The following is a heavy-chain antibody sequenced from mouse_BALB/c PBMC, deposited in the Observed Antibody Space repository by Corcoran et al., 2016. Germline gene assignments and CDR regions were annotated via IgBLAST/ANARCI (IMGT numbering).Heavy chain of an antibody. CDR1: GFNIKDTY. Sequence: EVQLQQSGAELVKPGASVKLSCTASGFNIKDTYMHWVKQRPEQGREWIGRIDPANGNTKYDPKFQGKATITADTSSNTAYLQLSSLTSEDTAVYYCASSLPLNYWGQGTTLTVSS. CDR2: IDPANGNT. CDR3: ASSLPLNY. V-gene: IGHV14-3*02. J-gene: IGHJ2*01. D-gene: IGHD1-2*01.